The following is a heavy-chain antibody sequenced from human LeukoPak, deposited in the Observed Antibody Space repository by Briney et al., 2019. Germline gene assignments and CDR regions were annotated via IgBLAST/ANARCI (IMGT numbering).Heavy chain of an antibody. V-gene: IGHV3-21*01. CDR3: ARERSGDYVWGSYRPFDY. CDR1: GFTFSSYS. Sequence: GGSLRLSCAASGFTFSSYSMNWVRQAPGKGLEWVSSISSSSSYIYYADSVKGRFTISRDTAKNSLYLQMTSLRAEDTAVYYCARERSGDYVWGSYRPFDYWGQGTLVTVSS. CDR2: ISSSSSYI. J-gene: IGHJ4*02. D-gene: IGHD3-16*02.